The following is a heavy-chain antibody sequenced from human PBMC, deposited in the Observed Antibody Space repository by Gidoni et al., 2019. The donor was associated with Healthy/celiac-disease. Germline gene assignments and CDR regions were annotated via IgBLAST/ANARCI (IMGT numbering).Heavy chain of an antibody. Sequence: VQLVASGGGLVQPGRSLRLSCTASGFTFGDYAMSWVRQAPGKGLEWVGFIRSKAYGGTTEYAASVKGRFTISRDDSKSIAYLQMNSLKTEDTAVYYCTREGGAFDIWGQGTMVTVSS. V-gene: IGHV3-49*04. J-gene: IGHJ3*02. CDR3: TREGGAFDI. CDR2: IRSKAYGGTT. CDR1: GFTFGDYA. D-gene: IGHD3-16*01.